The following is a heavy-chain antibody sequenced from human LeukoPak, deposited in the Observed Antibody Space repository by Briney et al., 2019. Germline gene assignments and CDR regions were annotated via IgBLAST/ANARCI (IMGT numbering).Heavy chain of an antibody. V-gene: IGHV1-46*01. CDR2: INPQGDIT. J-gene: IGHJ5*02. D-gene: IGHD2-21*01. CDR3: ARPSYCVADNCGYWLDP. CDR1: GYTFTKYL. Sequence: GASVKVSCKTSGYTFTKYLIHWARQAPGQGLEWMGTINPQGDITNYAQRFKGRITLTEDTSTSTVYMELSSLTSEDTAVYYCARPSYCVADNCGYWLDPWGPGTLVTVSS.